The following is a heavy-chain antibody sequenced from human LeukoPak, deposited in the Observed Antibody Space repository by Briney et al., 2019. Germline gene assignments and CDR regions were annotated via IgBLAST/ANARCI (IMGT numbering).Heavy chain of an antibody. CDR3: ARVEYYYDSSGYYGMDV. J-gene: IGHJ6*02. D-gene: IGHD3-22*01. Sequence: ASVKVACKASGYTFTSYDINWVRQATGHGLEWMGWMNPNSGNTGYAQKFQGRVTMTRNTSISTAYMELSSLRSEDTAVYYCARVEYYYDSSGYYGMDVWGQGTTVTVSS. CDR1: GYTFTSYD. V-gene: IGHV1-8*01. CDR2: MNPNSGNT.